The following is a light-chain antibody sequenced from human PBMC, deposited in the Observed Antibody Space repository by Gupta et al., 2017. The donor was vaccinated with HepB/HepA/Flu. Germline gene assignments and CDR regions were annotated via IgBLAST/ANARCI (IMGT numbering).Light chain of an antibody. V-gene: IGKV3-15*01. CDR1: QSVSSN. CDR2: GAS. J-gene: IGKJ4*01. Sequence: EIVMTPSPGTLSVSPGERATLSCRASQSVSSNLAWYQQKPGQAPRLVIYGASTRATGIPARFGGSGSGTEFTLTISSLLSEDFAVYYCQQYSNWPPLTFGGGTKVEIK. CDR3: QQYSNWPPLT.